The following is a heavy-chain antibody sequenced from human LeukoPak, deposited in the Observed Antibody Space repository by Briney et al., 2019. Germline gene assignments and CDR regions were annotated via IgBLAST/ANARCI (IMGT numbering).Heavy chain of an antibody. Sequence: GGSLRLSCAASGFTFSSYWMSWVRQAPGKGLEWVANIKQDGSEKYYVDSVKGRFTISRDNAKNSLYLQMNSLRAEGTAVYYCARDEDSDSSGYSRGNWFDPWGQGTLVTVSS. D-gene: IGHD3-22*01. V-gene: IGHV3-7*01. CDR3: ARDEDSDSSGYSRGNWFDP. CDR2: IKQDGSEK. J-gene: IGHJ5*02. CDR1: GFTFSSYW.